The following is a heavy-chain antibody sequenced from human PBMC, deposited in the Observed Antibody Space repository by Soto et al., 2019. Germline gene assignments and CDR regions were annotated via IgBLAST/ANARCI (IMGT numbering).Heavy chain of an antibody. CDR3: ARSRTGTTYGGMDV. J-gene: IGHJ6*02. CDR2: IHSGGDT. D-gene: IGHD1-7*01. CDR1: GFAVSSNY. Sequence: EVPLVESGGDLVQPGGSLRLSCAASGFAVSSNYMTWVRQAPGKGLEWVSVIHSGGDTHYADSVRGRFTISRDNSKNTLYLQMSSLRAEDTAVYYCARSRTGTTYGGMDVWGQGTTVTVSS. V-gene: IGHV3-66*01.